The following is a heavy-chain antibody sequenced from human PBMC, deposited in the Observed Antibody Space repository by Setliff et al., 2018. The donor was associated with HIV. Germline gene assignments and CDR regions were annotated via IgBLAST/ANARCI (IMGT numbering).Heavy chain of an antibody. D-gene: IGHD3-3*01. J-gene: IGHJ4*02. CDR2: INPSGGST. CDR3: ARQQGRGSYDFWSGYYTGYNYYFDY. CDR1: GYTFTSYY. Sequence: ASVKVSCKASGYTFTSYYMHWVRQAPGQGLEWMGIINPSGGSTSYAQKFQGRVTMTRDTSTSTAYMELRSLRSDDAAVYYCARQQGRGSYDFWSGYYTGYNYYFDYWGQGTLVTVSS. V-gene: IGHV1-46*01.